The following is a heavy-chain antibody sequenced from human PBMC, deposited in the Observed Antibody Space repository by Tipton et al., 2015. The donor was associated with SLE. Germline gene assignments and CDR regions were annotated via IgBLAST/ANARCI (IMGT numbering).Heavy chain of an antibody. V-gene: IGHV4-39*07. D-gene: IGHD6-13*01. J-gene: IGHJ3*01. Sequence: TLSLTCTVSSESIRSSSYYWGWIRQSPGKGLEWIATIYNSGSAYYNPSLRSRVTASVDTSKNQFSLRLTSVTAADTAVYYCARENVAADGALDVWGQGTMVTVSS. CDR2: IYNSGSA. CDR3: ARENVAADGALDV. CDR1: SESIRSSSYY.